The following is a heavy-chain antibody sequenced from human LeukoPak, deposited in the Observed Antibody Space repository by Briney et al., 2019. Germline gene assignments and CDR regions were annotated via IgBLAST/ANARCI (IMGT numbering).Heavy chain of an antibody. CDR2: IYSGGST. CDR1: GFIFNSYA. Sequence: PGRSLRLSCAASGFIFNSYAIHWVRQAPGKGLEWVSVIYSGGSTYYADSVKGRFTISRDNSKNTLYLQMNSLRAEDTAVYYCARVPYCSGGSCYPTYYYYYGMDVWGQGTTVTVSS. V-gene: IGHV3-53*01. CDR3: ARVPYCSGGSCYPTYYYYYGMDV. D-gene: IGHD2-15*01. J-gene: IGHJ6*02.